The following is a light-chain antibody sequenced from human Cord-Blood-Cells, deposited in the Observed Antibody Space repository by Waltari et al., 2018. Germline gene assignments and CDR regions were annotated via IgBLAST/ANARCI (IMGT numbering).Light chain of an antibody. CDR3: MQGTHWPPYT. CDR2: KVS. V-gene: IGKV2-30*02. Sequence: DVVMTQSPLSLPVTLGQPASISCRSSQSLVHSDGNTYWNWFQQRPGQSPRRLIYKVSYRDSGVPDRFSGSGSGTDFTLKISRVEAGDVGVYYCMQGTHWPPYTFGQGTKLEIK. CDR1: QSLVHSDGNTY. J-gene: IGKJ2*01.